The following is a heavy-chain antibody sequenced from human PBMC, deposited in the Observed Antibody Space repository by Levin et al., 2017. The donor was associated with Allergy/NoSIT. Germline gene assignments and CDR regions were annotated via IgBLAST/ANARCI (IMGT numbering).Heavy chain of an antibody. CDR1: GFTFSSYE. CDR2: ISSSGSTI. Sequence: GGSLRLSCAASGFTFSSYEMNWVRQAPGKGLEWVSYISSSGSTIYYADSVKGRFTISRDNAKNSLYLQMNSLRAEDTAVYYCARAIAAAGRSWAFDYWGQGTLVTVSS. D-gene: IGHD6-13*01. CDR3: ARAIAAAGRSWAFDY. J-gene: IGHJ4*02. V-gene: IGHV3-48*03.